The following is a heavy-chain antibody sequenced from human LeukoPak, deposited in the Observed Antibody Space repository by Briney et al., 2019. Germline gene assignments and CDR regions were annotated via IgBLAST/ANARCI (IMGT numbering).Heavy chain of an antibody. D-gene: IGHD6-6*01. V-gene: IGHV3-43*02. CDR3: AKGASWSSLSGGLFDY. CDR2: ISGDGGST. Sequence: GGSLRLSCAASGFTFDDYAMHWVRQAPGKGLEWVSVISGDGGSTYYADSVKGRFTISRDNSKNSLYLQMNSLRTEDTALYYCAKGASWSSLSGGLFDYWGQGTLVTVSS. CDR1: GFTFDDYA. J-gene: IGHJ4*02.